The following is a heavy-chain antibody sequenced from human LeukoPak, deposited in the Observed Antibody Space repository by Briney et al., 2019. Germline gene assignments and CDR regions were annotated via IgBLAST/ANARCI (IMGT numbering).Heavy chain of an antibody. CDR2: IYYSGST. J-gene: IGHJ3*02. Sequence: SETLSLTCTVSGGSISNYYWSWIRQPPGKGLEWIGYIYYSGSTNYNPSLKSRVIISVDTSKNQFSLKLSSVTAADTAVYYCARSQGEWLAADAFDIWGQGTRVTVSS. CDR1: GGSISNYY. CDR3: ARSQGEWLAADAFDI. V-gene: IGHV4-59*01. D-gene: IGHD3-3*01.